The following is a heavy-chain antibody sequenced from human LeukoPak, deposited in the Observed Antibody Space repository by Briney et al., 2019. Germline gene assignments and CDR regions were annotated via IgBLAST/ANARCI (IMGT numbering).Heavy chain of an antibody. D-gene: IGHD4-23*01. Sequence: SETLSLTCTVSGGSISSYYWGWIRQSPGHALEGFGYIYYTGTTNYNPSLKSRVTILVDTSKNQFSLKLSSVTAADTAVYYCARDRYGGNSGEFDYWGQGTLVTVSS. J-gene: IGHJ4*02. CDR3: ARDRYGGNSGEFDY. CDR1: GGSISSYY. CDR2: IYYTGTT. V-gene: IGHV4-59*01.